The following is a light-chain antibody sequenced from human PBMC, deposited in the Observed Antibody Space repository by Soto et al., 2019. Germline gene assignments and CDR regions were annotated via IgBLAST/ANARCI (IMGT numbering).Light chain of an antibody. Sequence: QSALTQPASVSGSPGQSITISCTGASSDVGAYNYASWYQHHPGKAPKLMIYEVSTRPSGVSNRFYGSKSGNTASLTISGLQAEDEADYYCSSYTSSSTLEVFGPGTKVTVL. CDR1: SSDVGAYNY. J-gene: IGLJ1*01. CDR2: EVS. CDR3: SSYTSSSTLEV. V-gene: IGLV2-14*01.